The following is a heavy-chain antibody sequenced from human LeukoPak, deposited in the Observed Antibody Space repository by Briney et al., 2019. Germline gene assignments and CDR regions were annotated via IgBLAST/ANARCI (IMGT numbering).Heavy chain of an antibody. V-gene: IGHV3-48*03. CDR2: ISSSGSTI. CDR1: GFTFSSYE. J-gene: IGHJ6*02. CDR3: ARDQYYYGMDV. Sequence: RGSLRLSCAASGFTFSSYEMNWVRQAPGKGLEWVSYISSSGSTIYYTDSVKGRFTISRDNAKNSLYLQMNSLRAEDTAVYYCARDQYYYGMDVWGQGTTVTVSS.